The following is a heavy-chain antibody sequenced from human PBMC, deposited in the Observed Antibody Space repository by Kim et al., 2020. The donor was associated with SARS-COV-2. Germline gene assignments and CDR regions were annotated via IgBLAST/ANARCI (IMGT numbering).Heavy chain of an antibody. CDR3: ARGGANTYYYYSYGMDV. D-gene: IGHD5-12*01. V-gene: IGHV4-59*09. J-gene: IGHJ6*02. Sequence: RKSRVTISVDTSKTQFSLKLSSVTAADTAVYYCARGGANTYYYYSYGMDVWGQGTTVTVSS.